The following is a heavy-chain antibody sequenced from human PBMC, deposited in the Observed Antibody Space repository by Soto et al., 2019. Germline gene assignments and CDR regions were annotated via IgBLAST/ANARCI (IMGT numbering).Heavy chain of an antibody. CDR3: ARVLPSVGAAPDAFDI. CDR1: GGSFSGYY. V-gene: IGHV4-34*01. CDR2: INHSGST. J-gene: IGHJ3*02. D-gene: IGHD2-15*01. Sequence: SETLSLTCAVYGGSFSGYYWSWIRQPPGKGLEWIVEINHSGSTNYNPSLKSRVTISVDTSKNQFSLKLSSVAAADTAVYYCARVLPSVGAAPDAFDIWGQGTMVTVSS.